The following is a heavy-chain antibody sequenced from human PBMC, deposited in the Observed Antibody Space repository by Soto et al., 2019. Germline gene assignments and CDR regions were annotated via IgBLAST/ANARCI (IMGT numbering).Heavy chain of an antibody. CDR3: AKERTSSGYFDY. J-gene: IGHJ4*02. CDR2: ISDSGGRT. CDR1: GFSFRGYA. Sequence: GGSLRLSCAASGFSFRGYAMSWVRQAPGKGLEWVSAISDSGGRTYYADSVKGRFTISRDNSKNTLYLQMNSQRAEDTAVYYCAKERTSSGYFDYWGQGTLVTVSS. D-gene: IGHD3-22*01. V-gene: IGHV3-23*01.